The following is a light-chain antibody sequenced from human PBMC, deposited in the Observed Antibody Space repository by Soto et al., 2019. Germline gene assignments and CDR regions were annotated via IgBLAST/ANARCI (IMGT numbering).Light chain of an antibody. V-gene: IGKV1-5*03. Sequence: DIQMTQFPPTLSASIGDRVTITCRASQTISSSLAWYQQKPGKAPKLLIYKASTLETGVPSRFSVSGSGTEFPLTISSLQPDDFATYYCQQYDSYSPYTFGKGTRLERK. CDR1: QTISSS. CDR3: QQYDSYSPYT. J-gene: IGKJ2*01. CDR2: KAS.